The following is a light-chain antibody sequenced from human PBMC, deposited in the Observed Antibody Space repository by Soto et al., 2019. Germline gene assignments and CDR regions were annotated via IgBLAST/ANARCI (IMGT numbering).Light chain of an antibody. CDR2: DAS. CDR3: QHYDTSPPIT. Sequence: ETMLTQSPDTLSVSLGERATLSCRASQSLRSSLAWYQQKPGQAPRLLIYDASTRATGIPARFSGSGSGTDFTLTISRLEPEDFAVYYCQHYDTSPPITFGQGTRLEIK. V-gene: IGKV3-15*01. J-gene: IGKJ5*01. CDR1: QSLRSS.